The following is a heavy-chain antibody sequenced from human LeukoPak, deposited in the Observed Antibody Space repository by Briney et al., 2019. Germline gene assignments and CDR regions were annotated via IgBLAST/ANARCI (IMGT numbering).Heavy chain of an antibody. V-gene: IGHV4-59*01. J-gene: IGHJ4*02. D-gene: IGHD3-22*01. Sequence: SETLSLTCTVSGGSISGYYWGWIRQPPGKGLEWIAYIHYSGSSKYSPSLKSRVTTSVDMPKNQFSLKLSSVTVADTAVYYCARYDNSGSALENWGQGTLVTVSS. CDR2: IHYSGSS. CDR1: GGSISGYY. CDR3: ARYDNSGSALEN.